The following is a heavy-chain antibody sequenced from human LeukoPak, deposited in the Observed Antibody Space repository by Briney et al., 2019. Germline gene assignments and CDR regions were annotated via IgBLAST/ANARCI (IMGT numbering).Heavy chain of an antibody. CDR3: ARVGPTHYHYYMDV. CDR2: VNTDESTT. CDR1: GFTFSTSW. V-gene: IGHV3-74*01. J-gene: IGHJ6*03. Sequence: GGSLRLSCAASGFTFSTSWMHWVRQAPGKGLVWVSRVNTDESTTSYADSVKGRFTISRDNAKNTLYLQMNGLRVEDTAIYYCARVGPTHYHYYMDVWGKGTTVTVSS.